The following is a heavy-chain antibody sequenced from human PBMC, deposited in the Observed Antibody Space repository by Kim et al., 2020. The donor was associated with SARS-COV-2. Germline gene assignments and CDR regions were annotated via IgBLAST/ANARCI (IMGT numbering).Heavy chain of an antibody. V-gene: IGHV3-48*03. CDR1: GFTFSDYD. J-gene: IGHJ6*02. D-gene: IGHD3-10*02. CDR2: ISNSGTTT. Sequence: GGSLRLSCVASGFTFSDYDLNWARQAPGKGLEWISYISNSGTTTYYADSVKGRFTISRDNAKNSQYLQMNSLRVEDTAVYYCARDLQLSCAIFPYFYVLDVWGQGTTVTVSS. CDR3: ARDLQLSCAIFPYFYVLDV.